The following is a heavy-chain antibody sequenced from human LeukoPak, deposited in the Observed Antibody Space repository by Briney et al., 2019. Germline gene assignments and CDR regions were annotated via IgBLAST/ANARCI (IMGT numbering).Heavy chain of an antibody. CDR2: ISFHGTDS. CDR3: VRDLHWGGFDV. V-gene: IGHV3-30*04. Sequence: GTSLRLSCAASGFTFISYAIHWVRQAPGKGLEWVAVISFHGTDSFYADSVKGRFTISRDNPKSTVSLQMSSLRAEDTALYYCVRDLHWGGFDVWGQGTMVTVSS. CDR1: GFTFISYA. D-gene: IGHD7-27*01. J-gene: IGHJ3*01.